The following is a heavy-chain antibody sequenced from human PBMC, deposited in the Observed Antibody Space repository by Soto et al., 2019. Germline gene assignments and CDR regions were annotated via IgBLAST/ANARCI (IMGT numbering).Heavy chain of an antibody. CDR1: GFTFSSYW. CDR3: ARERWELLLYDY. Sequence: EVQLVESGGGLVQPGGSLRLSCAASGFTFSSYWMSWVRQAPWKGLEWVANIKQDGSEKYYVDSVKGRFTISRDNAKNALYLQMNSLRAEDTAVYYCARERWELLLYDYWGQGTLVTVSS. CDR2: IKQDGSEK. V-gene: IGHV3-7*05. J-gene: IGHJ4*02. D-gene: IGHD1-26*01.